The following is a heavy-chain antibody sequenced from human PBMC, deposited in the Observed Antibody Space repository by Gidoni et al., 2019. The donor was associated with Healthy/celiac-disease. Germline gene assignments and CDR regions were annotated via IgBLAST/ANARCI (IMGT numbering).Heavy chain of an antibody. Sequence: EVQLVETGGGLIQPGGSLRLSCAASGFTVSSNYMSWVRQAPGKGLECVSVIYSGGSTYYADSVKGRFTISRDNSKNTLYLQMNSLRAEDTAVYYCARDAGYSSGWSPFDYWGQGTLVTVSS. CDR1: GFTVSSNY. V-gene: IGHV3-53*02. CDR2: IYSGGST. CDR3: ARDAGYSSGWSPFDY. D-gene: IGHD6-19*01. J-gene: IGHJ4*02.